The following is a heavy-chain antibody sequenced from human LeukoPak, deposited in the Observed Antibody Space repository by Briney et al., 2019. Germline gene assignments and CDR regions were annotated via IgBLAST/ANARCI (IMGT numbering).Heavy chain of an antibody. CDR1: GGTISSYY. Sequence: SETLSLTCTISGGTISSYYWSWIRQPPGKGLEWVGYIYYTGSTNHNPYLKSRVTISVDTSKNQVSLKLSSVTAADTAVYYCARVVYSGYDFRGAMDVWGKGTTVTVSS. J-gene: IGHJ6*03. V-gene: IGHV4-59*01. CDR2: IYYTGST. CDR3: ARVVYSGYDFRGAMDV. D-gene: IGHD5-12*01.